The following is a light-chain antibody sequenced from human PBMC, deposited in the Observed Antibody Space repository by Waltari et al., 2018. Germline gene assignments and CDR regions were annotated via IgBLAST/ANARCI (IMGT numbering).Light chain of an antibody. CDR3: ATWDYSLDGQV. J-gene: IGLJ3*02. V-gene: IGLV1-44*01. CDR1: RSNIGAEV. CDR2: STN. Sequence: QSVLTQPPSASGTPGQRVTITCSGSRSNIGAEVVNWYQVLPGTAPKLLIYSTNQRPSGVPERFSDSNSGTSASLAISGLQSEDGADYYCATWDYSLDGQVFGGGTKLTVL.